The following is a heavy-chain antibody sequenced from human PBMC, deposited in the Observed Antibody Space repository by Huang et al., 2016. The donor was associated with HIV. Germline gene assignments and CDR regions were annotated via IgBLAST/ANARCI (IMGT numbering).Heavy chain of an antibody. D-gene: IGHD1-1*01. CDR1: GFTVSSTY. V-gene: IGHV3-53*01. CDR3: ARNGYFDL. J-gene: IGHJ2*01. CDR2: IYSGGST. Sequence: EVHLVESGGGLIQPGGSLRLSCAASGFTVSSTYMSWVRQAPGKGLEWVAVIYSGGSTYYADSVKGRFTISRDSSKNTLYLQMNSLRADDTAKYYCARNGYFDLWGRGTLVTVSS.